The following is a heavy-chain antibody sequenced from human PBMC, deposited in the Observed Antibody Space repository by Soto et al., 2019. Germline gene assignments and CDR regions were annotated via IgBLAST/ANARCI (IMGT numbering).Heavy chain of an antibody. CDR2: ISYDGSNK. J-gene: IGHJ6*02. CDR1: GFTFSSYA. CDR3: AGAGCDGGTCYTLVGLRYGMDV. Sequence: QVQLVESGGGVVQPGRSLRLSCAASGFTFSSYAMYWVRQAPGKGLEWVAVISYDGSNKYYADSVKGRFTISRDNSKNTLYLQMNSLRAEDTAVYYCAGAGCDGGTCYTLVGLRYGMDVWGQGTTVTVSS. D-gene: IGHD2-15*01. V-gene: IGHV3-30-3*01.